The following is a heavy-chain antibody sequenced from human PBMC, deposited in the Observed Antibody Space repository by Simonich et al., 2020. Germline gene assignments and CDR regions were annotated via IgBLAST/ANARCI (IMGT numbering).Heavy chain of an antibody. V-gene: IGHV3-21*01. Sequence: EVQLVESGGGLVKPGGSLRLSCAASGFTFSSYSMNWVRQAPGKGLEWVSSISSSSSYIYYADAVKGRCTISRDNAKNSRYLQMNSLRAEDTAVYYCARANERDYWGQGTLVTVSS. CDR3: ARANERDY. D-gene: IGHD1-1*01. CDR1: GFTFSSYS. CDR2: ISSSSSYI. J-gene: IGHJ4*02.